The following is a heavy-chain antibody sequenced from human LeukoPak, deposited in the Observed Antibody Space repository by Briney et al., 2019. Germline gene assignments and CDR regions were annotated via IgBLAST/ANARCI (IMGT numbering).Heavy chain of an antibody. CDR3: ARDDRESFDY. CDR1: GFTFSSYG. J-gene: IGHJ4*02. D-gene: IGHD3-16*02. CDR2: IWYDGSSK. Sequence: GESLRLSCAASGFTFSSYGMHWVRQAPGQGLEWVAVIWYDGSSKYYADSVKGRFTISRDNSKNTLYLQMNSLRAEDTAVYYCARDDRESFDYWGQGTLVSVSS. V-gene: IGHV3-33*01.